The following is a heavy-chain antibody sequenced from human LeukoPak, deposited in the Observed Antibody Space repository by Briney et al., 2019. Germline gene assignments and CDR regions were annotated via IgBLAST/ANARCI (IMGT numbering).Heavy chain of an antibody. J-gene: IGHJ6*03. D-gene: IGHD3-16*01. CDR3: ARVRYDYVWGSYGTNYYYYYMDV. Sequence: GGSLRLSCAASGFTFSSYEMNWVRQAPGKGLEWVSYISSSGSTIYYADSVKGRFTISRDNAKNSLYLQMNSLRAEDTAVYYCARVRYDYVWGSYGTNYYYYYMDVWGKGTTVTISS. V-gene: IGHV3-48*03. CDR1: GFTFSSYE. CDR2: ISSSGSTI.